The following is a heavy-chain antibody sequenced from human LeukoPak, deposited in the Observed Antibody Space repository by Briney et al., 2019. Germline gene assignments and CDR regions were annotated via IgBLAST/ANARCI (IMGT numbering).Heavy chain of an antibody. Sequence: SETLSLTCAVSGYSISSGYYWGWIRQPPGKGLEWIGSIYHSGSTYYNPSLKSRVTISVDTSKNQFSLKLSSVTAADTAVYYFAERRGPAAFFDYRGQGTLVTVSS. CDR2: IYHSGST. CDR1: GYSISSGYY. D-gene: IGHD2-2*01. J-gene: IGHJ4*02. CDR3: AERRGPAAFFDY. V-gene: IGHV4-38-2*01.